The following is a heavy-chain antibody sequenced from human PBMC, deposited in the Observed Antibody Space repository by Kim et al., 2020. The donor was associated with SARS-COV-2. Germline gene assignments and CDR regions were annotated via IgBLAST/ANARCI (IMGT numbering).Heavy chain of an antibody. V-gene: IGHV3-74*01. Sequence: GGSLRLSCAASGFTFSSHWMHWVRQAPGKGLVWVSRINSDGSTISYADSVKGRFTISRDNAKNTLYLQMNSLKAEDTAVYYCARRQFTSGWYYFDYWGQG. J-gene: IGHJ4*02. CDR1: GFTFSSHW. CDR3: ARRQFTSGWYYFDY. D-gene: IGHD6-19*01. CDR2: INSDGSTI.